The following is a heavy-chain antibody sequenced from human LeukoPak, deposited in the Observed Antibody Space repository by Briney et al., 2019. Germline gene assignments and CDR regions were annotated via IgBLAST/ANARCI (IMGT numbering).Heavy chain of an antibody. CDR3: ARSIGLTGGGVDV. D-gene: IGHD3-9*01. Sequence: GGSLRLSCAASGFTFSDYNMNWVRQAPGKGLEWVSYITNGGSTIHHADSVKGRFTISRDNAKKTLYLQMNCLRAEDTAVYYCARSIGLTGGGVDVWGQGTTVTVSS. CDR2: ITNGGSTI. J-gene: IGHJ6*02. V-gene: IGHV3-11*01. CDR1: GFTFSDYN.